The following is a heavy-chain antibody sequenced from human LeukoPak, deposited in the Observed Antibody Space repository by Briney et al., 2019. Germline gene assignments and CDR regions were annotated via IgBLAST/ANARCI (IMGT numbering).Heavy chain of an antibody. Sequence: SETLSLTCTVYGGSFSGLYWSWIRQPPGKGLEWIGEINHSGITNYSPSLQSRVTISVDTSKNQFSLNLTSVTAADTAVYYCARGQRRLPMLRGVGPQIWFDPWGQGTLVTVSS. CDR1: GGSFSGLY. D-gene: IGHD3-10*01. V-gene: IGHV4-34*01. CDR3: ARGQRRLPMLRGVGPQIWFDP. CDR2: INHSGIT. J-gene: IGHJ5*02.